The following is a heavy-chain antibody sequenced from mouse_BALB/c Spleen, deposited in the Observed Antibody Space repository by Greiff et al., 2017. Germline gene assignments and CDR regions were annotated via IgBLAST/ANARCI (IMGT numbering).Heavy chain of an antibody. CDR1: GFTFSNYW. V-gene: IGHV6-6*02. J-gene: IGHJ2*01. D-gene: IGHD1-3*01. CDR3: TRSGPFYFDY. CDR2: IRLKSNNYAT. Sequence: EVKLQESGGGLVQPGGSMKLSCVASGFTFSNYWMNWVRQSPEKGLEWVAEIRLKSNNYATHYAESVKGRFTISRDDSKSSVYLQMNNLRAEDTGIYYCTRSGPFYFDYWGQGTTLTVSS.